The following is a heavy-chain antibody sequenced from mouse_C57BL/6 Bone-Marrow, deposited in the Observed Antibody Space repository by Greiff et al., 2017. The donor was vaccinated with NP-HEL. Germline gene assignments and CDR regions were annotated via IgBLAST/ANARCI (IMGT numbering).Heavy chain of an antibody. V-gene: IGHV5-16*01. Sequence: EVMLVESEGGLVQPGSSMKLSCTASGFTFSDYYMAWVRQVPEKGLEWVANINYDGSSTYYLDSLKSRFIISRDNAKNILYLQMSSLKSEDTATYYCARDRGYGSSYGLDYWGQGTTLTVSS. J-gene: IGHJ2*01. CDR1: GFTFSDYY. CDR3: ARDRGYGSSYGLDY. D-gene: IGHD1-1*01. CDR2: INYDGSST.